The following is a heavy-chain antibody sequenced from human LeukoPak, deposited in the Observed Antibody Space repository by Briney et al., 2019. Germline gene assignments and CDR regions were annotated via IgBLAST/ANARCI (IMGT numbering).Heavy chain of an antibody. Sequence: PSETLSLTCTVSGGSMSAYYWSWIRQPPGKGLEWIGYIYYSGITNYSPSLKSRVSVSVDTSKNQFSLKLSSVTAADTAVYYCARLLRSGSYDSSGYTPFDYWGQGTLVTVSS. V-gene: IGHV4-59*01. D-gene: IGHD3-22*01. J-gene: IGHJ4*02. CDR2: IYYSGIT. CDR3: ARLLRSGSYDSSGYTPFDY. CDR1: GGSMSAYY.